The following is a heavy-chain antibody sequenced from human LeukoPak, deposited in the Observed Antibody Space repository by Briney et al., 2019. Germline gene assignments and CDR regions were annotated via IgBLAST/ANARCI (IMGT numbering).Heavy chain of an antibody. V-gene: IGHV4-4*07. J-gene: IGHJ4*02. CDR1: GGSISSYY. CDR2: IYTSGST. D-gene: IGHD3-22*01. Sequence: SETLSLTCTVSGGSISSYYWSWIRPPAGKGLEWIGRIYTSGSTNYNPSLKSRATMSVDTSKNQFSLKLSSVTAADTAVYYCPRENYYDSSGYPYPFDYWGQGTLVTVSS. CDR3: PRENYYDSSGYPYPFDY.